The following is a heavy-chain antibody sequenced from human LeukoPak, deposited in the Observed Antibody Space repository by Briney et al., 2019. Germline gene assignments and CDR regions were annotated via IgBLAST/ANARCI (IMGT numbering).Heavy chain of an antibody. CDR2: FDPEDGET. CDR1: GYTFTGYY. Sequence: ASVKVSCKASGYTFTGYYMHWVRQAPGKGLEWMGGFDPEDGETIYAQKFQGRVTMTEDTSTDTAYMELSSLRSEDTAVYYCATYSSGTKYYYYYYGMDVWGQGTTVTVSS. CDR3: ATYSSGTKYYYYYYGMDV. V-gene: IGHV1-24*01. D-gene: IGHD6-19*01. J-gene: IGHJ6*02.